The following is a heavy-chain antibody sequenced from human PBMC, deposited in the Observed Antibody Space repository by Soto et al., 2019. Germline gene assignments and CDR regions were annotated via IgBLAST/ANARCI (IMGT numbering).Heavy chain of an antibody. D-gene: IGHD3-3*01. J-gene: IGHJ4*02. CDR2: VSHTGRT. V-gene: IGHV4-61*01. Sequence: QVQLQESGPGLVKPSETLSLTCTVSGGSFTSGSYSWSWIRQPPGKGLEWIGYVSHTGRTSYNPSLKSRVSMSMDTSKNQFSLNLDSVTAADTAVYFWARDFAYFNSWGQGTLVTVSS. CDR3: ARDFAYFNS. CDR1: GGSFTSGSYS.